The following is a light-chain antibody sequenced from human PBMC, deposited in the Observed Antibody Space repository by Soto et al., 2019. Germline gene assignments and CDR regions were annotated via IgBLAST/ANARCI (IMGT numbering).Light chain of an antibody. CDR2: DTS. CDR3: QQRRNWVS. J-gene: IGKJ3*01. Sequence: IPLTQSPDILSLSPGERATLSCRASQSVETYLAWYQQKPGQPPRLLIYDTSKRASGVPARFSGSGSGTDFTLSISSLEPEDFAVYFCQQRRNWVSFGPGTRVD. V-gene: IGKV3-11*01. CDR1: QSVETY.